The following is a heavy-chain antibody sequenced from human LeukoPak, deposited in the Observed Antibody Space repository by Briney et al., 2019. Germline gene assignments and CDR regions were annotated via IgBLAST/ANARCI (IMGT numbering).Heavy chain of an antibody. Sequence: GESLKISCKGSGYSFTSYWIGWVRQMPGKGLEWMGIIYPGDSDTRYSPSFQGQVTISADKSISTAYLQWSSLKASDTAMYYCARRGYLCSGDSCPGYFDYWGQGTLVTVSS. D-gene: IGHD2-15*01. V-gene: IGHV5-51*01. J-gene: IGHJ4*02. CDR1: GYSFTSYW. CDR2: IYPGDSDT. CDR3: ARRGYLCSGDSCPGYFDY.